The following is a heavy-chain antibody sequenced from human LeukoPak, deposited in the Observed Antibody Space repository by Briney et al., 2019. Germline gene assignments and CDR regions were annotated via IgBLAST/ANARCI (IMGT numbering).Heavy chain of an antibody. D-gene: IGHD3-22*01. J-gene: IGHJ4*02. Sequence: GGSLRLSCAASGFTFSSYWMSWVRQAPGKGLEWVANIKQDGSEKYYVDSVKGRFTISRDNAKNSLYLQMNSLRAEDTAVYYCARAYYYDSSGYYYYWGQGTLVIVSS. CDR1: GFTFSSYW. CDR3: ARAYYYDSSGYYYY. V-gene: IGHV3-7*01. CDR2: IKQDGSEK.